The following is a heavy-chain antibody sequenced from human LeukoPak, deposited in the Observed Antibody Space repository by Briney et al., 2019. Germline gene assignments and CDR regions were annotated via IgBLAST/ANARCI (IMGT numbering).Heavy chain of an antibody. Sequence: GESLKISCKGSGYSFTTYWIGWVRQMPGIGLEWMGFTYGGGTDTRYSPSFKGQVTISIDKSINTAYLQWNNLKASDTSIYYCARTGEGKYYFDYWGQGTLVTVSS. CDR2: TYGGGTDT. J-gene: IGHJ4*02. CDR1: GYSFTTYW. CDR3: ARTGEGKYYFDY. V-gene: IGHV5-51*01.